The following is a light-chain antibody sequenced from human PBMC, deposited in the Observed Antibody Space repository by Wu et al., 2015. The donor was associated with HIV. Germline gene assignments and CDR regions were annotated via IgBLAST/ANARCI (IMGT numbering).Light chain of an antibody. CDR1: QNIANF. CDR3: QQSYTTPRT. CDR2: GAS. V-gene: IGKV1-39*01. Sequence: DIQMTQSPSSLSSSVGGRVTITCRASQNIANFVNWYQQKPGKVPKLLIYGASILQSGVPSRFSGSGSGTDFTLTISSLQPEDFATYYCQQSYTTPRTFGQGSKVEIK. J-gene: IGKJ1*01.